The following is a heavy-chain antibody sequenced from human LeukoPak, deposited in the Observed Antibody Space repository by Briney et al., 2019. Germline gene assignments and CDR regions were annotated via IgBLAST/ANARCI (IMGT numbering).Heavy chain of an antibody. CDR3: ARHSSYVSPVRY. V-gene: IGHV4-34*01. CDR1: GGSFSGYY. J-gene: IGHJ4*02. D-gene: IGHD3-10*02. CDR2: INHSGST. Sequence: SETLSLTCAVYGGSFSGYYWSWIRQPPGKGLEWIGEINHSGSTNYNPSLKSRVTISVDTSKNQFSLKLSSVTAADTAVYFCARHSSYVSPVRYWGQGTLVTVSP.